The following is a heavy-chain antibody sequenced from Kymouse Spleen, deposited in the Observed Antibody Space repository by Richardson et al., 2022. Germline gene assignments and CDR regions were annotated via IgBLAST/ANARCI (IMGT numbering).Heavy chain of an antibody. CDR3: TSPV*LDLLLLRYGR. V-gene: IGHV3-73*02. J-gene: IGHJ6*02. CDR1: GFTFSGSA. D-gene: IGHD1-20*01,IGHD1-7*01. CDR2: IRSKANSYAT. Sequence: EVQLVESGGGLVQPGGSLKLSCAASGFTFSGSAMHWVRQASGKGLEWVGRIRSKANSYATAYAASVKGRFTISRDDSKNTAYLQMNSLKTEDTAVYYCTSPV*LDLLLLRYGRLGPRDHGHRLL.